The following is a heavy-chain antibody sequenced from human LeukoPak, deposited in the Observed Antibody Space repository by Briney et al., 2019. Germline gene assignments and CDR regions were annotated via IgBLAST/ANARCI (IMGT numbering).Heavy chain of an antibody. V-gene: IGHV4-34*01. J-gene: IGHJ3*01. Sequence: PAETLSLTCAASGDSFIGYFWTWIRQAPGRGLEWIGDINHSGRTNYNPSLKSRVTISLDTSKNQFSLKLRSVTAADTAVYFCARDGRTSVTIAFDVWGQGTIVTVSS. CDR3: ARDGRTSVTIAFDV. CDR1: GDSFIGYF. D-gene: IGHD4-17*01. CDR2: INHSGRT.